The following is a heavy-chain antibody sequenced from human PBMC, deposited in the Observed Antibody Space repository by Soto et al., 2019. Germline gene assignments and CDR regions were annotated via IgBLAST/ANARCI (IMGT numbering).Heavy chain of an antibody. CDR2: ISGSGGST. Sequence: PGGSLRLSCAASGFTFSSYAMSWVRQAPGKGLEWVSAISGSGGSTYYADSVKGRFTISRDNSKNTLSLQMNSLRAEDTALYYCAIGQYSSTWHDAFDIWGQGTMVTVSS. V-gene: IGHV3-23*01. CDR1: GFTFSSYA. J-gene: IGHJ3*02. D-gene: IGHD6-13*01. CDR3: AIGQYSSTWHDAFDI.